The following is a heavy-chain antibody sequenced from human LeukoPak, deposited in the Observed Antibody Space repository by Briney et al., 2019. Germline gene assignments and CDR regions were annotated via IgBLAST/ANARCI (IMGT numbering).Heavy chain of an antibody. CDR2: INHNGNVN. CDR1: GFTFSSYW. D-gene: IGHD3-16*01. V-gene: IGHV3-7*03. J-gene: IGHJ6*02. Sequence: GGSLRPSCAASGFTFSSYWMNWARQAPGKGLEWVASINHNGNVNYYVDSVKSRFTISRDNAKNSLYLQMSNLRAEDTAVYFCARGGGLDVWGQGATVTVSS. CDR3: ARGGGLDV.